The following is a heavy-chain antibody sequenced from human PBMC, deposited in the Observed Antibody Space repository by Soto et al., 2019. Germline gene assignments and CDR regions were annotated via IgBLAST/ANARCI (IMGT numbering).Heavy chain of an antibody. CDR1: GFTVSSNY. J-gene: IGHJ4*02. Sequence: GGSLRLSCAVSGFTVSSNYMSWVRPAPGEGLEWVAGIYSGGSTYYADSVKGRFTISRDNSKNTLYLQMNSLRAEDTAVYYCARGGYYYDSSGYYFDYWGQGTLVTVSS. CDR3: ARGGYYYDSSGYYFDY. CDR2: IYSGGST. V-gene: IGHV3-53*01. D-gene: IGHD3-22*01.